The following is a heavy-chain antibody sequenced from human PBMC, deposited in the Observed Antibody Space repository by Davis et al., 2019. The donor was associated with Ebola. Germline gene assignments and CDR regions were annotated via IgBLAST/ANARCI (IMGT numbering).Heavy chain of an antibody. CDR3: ARDHTLWD. D-gene: IGHD2-21*01. CDR1: GFTFSSYA. CDR2: ISYDGSNK. J-gene: IGHJ4*02. V-gene: IGHV3-30-3*01. Sequence: PGGSLRLSCAASGFTFSSYAMHWVRQAPGKGLEWVAVISYDGSNKYYADSVKGRFTISRDNAKNSLYLQMNSLRAEDTAVYYCARDHTLWDWGQGTLVTVSS.